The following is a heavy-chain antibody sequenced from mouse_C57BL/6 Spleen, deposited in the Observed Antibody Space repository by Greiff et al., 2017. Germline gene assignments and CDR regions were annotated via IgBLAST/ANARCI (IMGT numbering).Heavy chain of an antibody. CDR1: GYSFTDYN. J-gene: IGHJ1*03. CDR2: INPNYGTT. CDR3: AKGDYGSSYRYFDV. V-gene: IGHV1-39*01. D-gene: IGHD1-1*01. Sequence: EVQLQESGPELVKPGASVKISCKASGYSFTDYNMNWVKQSNGKSLEWIGVINPNYGTTSYNQKFKGKATLTVDQSSSTAYMQLNSLTSEDSAVYYCAKGDYGSSYRYFDVWGTGTTVTVSS.